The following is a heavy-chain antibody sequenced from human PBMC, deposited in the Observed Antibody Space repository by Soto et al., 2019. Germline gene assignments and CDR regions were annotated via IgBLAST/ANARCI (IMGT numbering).Heavy chain of an antibody. CDR1: GGSISSYY. J-gene: IGHJ5*02. D-gene: IGHD1-7*01. CDR2: IYYSGST. CDR3: ARGPFITGTTFPWFDP. V-gene: IGHV4-59*01. Sequence: QVQLQESGPGLVKPSETLSLTCTVSGGSISSYYWSWIRQPPGKGLEWIGYIYYSGSTNYNPSLKSRVTISVDTSKNQFPLKLSSVTAADTAVYYCARGPFITGTTFPWFDPWGQGTLVTVSS.